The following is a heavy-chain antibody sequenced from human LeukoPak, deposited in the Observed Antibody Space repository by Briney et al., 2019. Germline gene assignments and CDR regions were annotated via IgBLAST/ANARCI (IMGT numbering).Heavy chain of an antibody. CDR1: GFTFSGSA. CDR2: IRDKANSYAT. J-gene: IGHJ4*02. D-gene: IGHD2-2*01. Sequence: QAGGSLRLSCAASGFTFSGSAIHWVRQASGKGLEWVGRIRDKANSYATAYIASVKGRFTISRDDSKNTAYLQMSSLKTEDTAVYYCAKDRYCTSSSCPIDYWGQGTMVTVSS. V-gene: IGHV3-73*01. CDR3: AKDRYCTSSSCPIDY.